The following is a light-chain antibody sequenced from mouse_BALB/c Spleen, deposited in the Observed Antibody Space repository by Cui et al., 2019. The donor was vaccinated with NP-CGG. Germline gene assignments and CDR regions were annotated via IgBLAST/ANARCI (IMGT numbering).Light chain of an antibody. Sequence: QAVVTQEPALTTSPGETVTLTCRSSTGAVTTSNYPNWVQEKPDHLFTGIIGGTNNRAPGVPARFSGSLIGNKAALTITGAQTEDEAMYFCALWYSNHWVFGGGTKLTVL. V-gene: IGLV1*01. J-gene: IGLJ1*01. CDR1: TGAVTTSNY. CDR3: ALWYSNHWV. CDR2: GTN.